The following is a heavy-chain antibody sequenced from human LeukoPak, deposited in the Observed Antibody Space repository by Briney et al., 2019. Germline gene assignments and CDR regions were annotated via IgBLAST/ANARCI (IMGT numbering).Heavy chain of an antibody. CDR2: ISYDGSNK. CDR3: ARDKSYSSGSYYFDY. J-gene: IGHJ4*02. D-gene: IGHD6-19*01. CDR1: GYTFTGYY. V-gene: IGHV3-30-3*01. Sequence: SCKASGYTFTGYYMHWVRQAPGKGLEWVAVISYDGSNKYYADSVKGRFTISRDNSKNTLYLQMNSLRAEDTAVYYCARDKSYSSGSYYFDYWGQGTLVTVSS.